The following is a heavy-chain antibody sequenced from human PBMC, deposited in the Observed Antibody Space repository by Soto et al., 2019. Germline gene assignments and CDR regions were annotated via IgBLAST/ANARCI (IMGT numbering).Heavy chain of an antibody. D-gene: IGHD3-10*01. Sequence: QVQLVESGGGVVQPGRSLRLSCAASGFTFSSYGMHWVRQAPGKGLEWVAVISYDGSNKYYADSVKGRFTISRDNSKNTLYLQMNSLRAEDTAVYYCARMSYYGSGSYYPLDYWGQGTLVTVSS. CDR1: GFTFSSYG. CDR2: ISYDGSNK. J-gene: IGHJ4*02. CDR3: ARMSYYGSGSYYPLDY. V-gene: IGHV3-30*03.